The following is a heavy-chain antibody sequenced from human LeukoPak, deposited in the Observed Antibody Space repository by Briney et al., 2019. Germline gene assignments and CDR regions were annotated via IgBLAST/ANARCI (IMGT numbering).Heavy chain of an antibody. CDR3: AKDEAYYYDSRGLDY. Sequence: GGSLRLSCAASGFTFGSYSMHWVRQAPGKGLEWVAFIRYDGYHEYYADSVKGRFTISRDNSKNTLYLQMNSLRAEDTALYYCAKDEAYYYDSRGLDYWGQGTLVTVSS. CDR2: IRYDGYHE. D-gene: IGHD3-22*01. CDR1: GFTFGSYS. J-gene: IGHJ4*02. V-gene: IGHV3-30*02.